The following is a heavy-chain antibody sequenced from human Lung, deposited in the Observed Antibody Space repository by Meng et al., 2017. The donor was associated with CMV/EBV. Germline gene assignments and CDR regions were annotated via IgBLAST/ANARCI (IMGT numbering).Heavy chain of an antibody. CDR2: ISSSGSTI. CDR3: ARDRYYGSGTYYY. D-gene: IGHD3-10*01. J-gene: IGHJ4*02. V-gene: IGHV3-11*01. Sequence: ASRFTFSAYYISWIRPAPGKGLEWISYISSSGSTIYYADSVKGRFTVSRDNAKKLLYLQMNSLRAEDTAVYYCARDRYYGSGTYYYWGQETLVTVSS. CDR1: RFTFSAYY.